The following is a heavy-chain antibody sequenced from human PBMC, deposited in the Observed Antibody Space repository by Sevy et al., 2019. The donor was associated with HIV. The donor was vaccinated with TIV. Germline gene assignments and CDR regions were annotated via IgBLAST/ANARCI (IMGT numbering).Heavy chain of an antibody. V-gene: IGHV3-23*01. D-gene: IGHD3-22*01. J-gene: IGHJ3*01. CDR1: GFTFNTHA. CDR3: AKAMNPALESMLEVNLRSLKGFDV. Sequence: GGSLRLSCAASGFTFNTHAMNWVRQAPGKGLEWVSVISGPGYGTNYADSVKGRFTISRDNSKNTLYLQMNSLRDDDTVDYYCAKAMNPALESMLEVNLRSLKGFDVWGQGTMVTVSS. CDR2: ISGPGYGT.